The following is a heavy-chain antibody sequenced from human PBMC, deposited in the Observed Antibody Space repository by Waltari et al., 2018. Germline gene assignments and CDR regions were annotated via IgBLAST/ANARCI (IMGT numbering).Heavy chain of an antibody. CDR2: IYYSGST. CDR1: GGSISRGGYY. Sequence: QVQLQESGPGLVKPSQTLSLTCTVSGGSISRGGYYWRWLRQPPGKAREWIGYIYYSGSTYYNPSLKSRVTISVDTSKNQFSLKLSSVTAADTAVYYCASTLKGAYYDFWSGYYNLDYWGQGTLVTVSS. V-gene: IGHV4-31*03. D-gene: IGHD3-3*01. J-gene: IGHJ4*02. CDR3: ASTLKGAYYDFWSGYYNLDY.